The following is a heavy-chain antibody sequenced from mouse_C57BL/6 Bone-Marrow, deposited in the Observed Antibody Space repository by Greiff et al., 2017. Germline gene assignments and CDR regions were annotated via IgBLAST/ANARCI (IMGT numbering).Heavy chain of an antibody. D-gene: IGHD2-3*01. CDR2: IRNKANNHAT. J-gene: IGHJ3*01. CDR1: GFTFSDAW. Sequence: EVKLVESGGGLVQPEGSMKLSCAASGFTFSDAWMDWVRQSPEKGLEWVAEIRNKANNHATYYAESVKGRFTISRDDSKSSVYLQLNSLRAEDTGSYYCTPGGYCPFAYWGQGTLVTVSA. CDR3: TPGGYCPFAY. V-gene: IGHV6-6*01.